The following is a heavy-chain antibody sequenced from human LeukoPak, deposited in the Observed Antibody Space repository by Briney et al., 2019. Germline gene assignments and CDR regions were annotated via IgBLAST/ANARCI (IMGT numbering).Heavy chain of an antibody. D-gene: IGHD5-12*01. V-gene: IGHV4-4*07. CDR1: GGSISSYY. CDR3: AGGYDSFFTFDY. Sequence: SETLSLTCTVSGGSISSYYWSWIRQPAGKGLEWIGRIYTSGSTNYNPSHKSRVTMSVDTSKNQFSLKLSSVTAADTAVYYCAGGYDSFFTFDYWGQGTLVTVSS. J-gene: IGHJ4*02. CDR2: IYTSGST.